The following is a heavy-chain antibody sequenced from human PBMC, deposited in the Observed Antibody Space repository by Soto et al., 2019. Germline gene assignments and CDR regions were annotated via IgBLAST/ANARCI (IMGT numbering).Heavy chain of an antibody. V-gene: IGHV3-48*01. CDR1: GFTFSSYS. CDR3: AREPPPDPTYYYYYYMDV. Sequence: GGSLRLSCAASGFTFSSYSMNWVRQAPGKGLEWVSYISSSSSTIYYADSVKGRFTISRDNAKNSLYLQMNSLRAEDTAVYYCAREPPPDPTYYYYYYMDVWGKGTTVTVSS. CDR2: ISSSSSTI. J-gene: IGHJ6*03.